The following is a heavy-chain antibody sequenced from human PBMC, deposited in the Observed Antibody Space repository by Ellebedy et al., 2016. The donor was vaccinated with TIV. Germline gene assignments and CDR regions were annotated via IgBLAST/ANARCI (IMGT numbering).Heavy chain of an antibody. Sequence: LRLSXTVSGGSVSSVRYGWSWIRQPTGKGLEWIGYISYTGSTNYNPSLKSRVTISLATSKNQFSLTLRSVTTADAALYYCARVGGNLDSWSAYYRVSYYYMDVWGRGTTVTVSS. CDR3: ARVGGNLDSWSAYYRVSYYYMDV. D-gene: IGHD3-3*01. CDR1: GGSVSSVRYG. J-gene: IGHJ6*03. CDR2: ISYTGST. V-gene: IGHV4-61*01.